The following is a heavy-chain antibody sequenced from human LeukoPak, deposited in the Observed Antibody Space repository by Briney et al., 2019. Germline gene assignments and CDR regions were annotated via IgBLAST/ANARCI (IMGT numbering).Heavy chain of an antibody. V-gene: IGHV3-7*01. CDR3: ARDYYDSSGYPRGLDY. J-gene: IGHJ4*02. Sequence: GGSLRLSCAASGFTFSSYWMSWVRQAPGKGLEWVANIKQDGSEKYYVDSVEGRFTISRDNAKNSLYLQMNSLRAEDTAVYYCARDYYDSSGYPRGLDYWGQGTLVTVSS. CDR2: IKQDGSEK. D-gene: IGHD3-22*01. CDR1: GFTFSSYW.